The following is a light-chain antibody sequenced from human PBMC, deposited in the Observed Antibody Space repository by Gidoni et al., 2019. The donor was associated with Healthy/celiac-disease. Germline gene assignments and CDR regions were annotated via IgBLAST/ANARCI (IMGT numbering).Light chain of an antibody. Sequence: EIVVTQSPGTLSLSPGERATLSCRASQSVSSSYLAWYQQKPGQAPRLLIYGASSRATGIPDRFSGSGSGTDFTLTISRLEPEDFAVYYCQQYGSSPLTFGGGTKVEI. CDR1: QSVSSSY. V-gene: IGKV3-20*01. CDR3: QQYGSSPLT. J-gene: IGKJ4*01. CDR2: GAS.